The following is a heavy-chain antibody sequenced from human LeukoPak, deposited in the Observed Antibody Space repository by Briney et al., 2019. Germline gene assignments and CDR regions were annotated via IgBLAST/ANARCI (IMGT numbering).Heavy chain of an antibody. CDR3: TRGSPGYSSSWLDF. J-gene: IGHJ4*02. Sequence: GSLRLSCATSAFTFSSYWMHWVRQAPGKGLVWVSRINSDGSSRSYADYVKGRFTISRDDAKNTLYLQMSRLSVDDTAIYYCTRGSPGYSSSWLDFWGQGILVTVSS. V-gene: IGHV3-74*01. D-gene: IGHD6-13*01. CDR2: INSDGSSR. CDR1: AFTFSSYW.